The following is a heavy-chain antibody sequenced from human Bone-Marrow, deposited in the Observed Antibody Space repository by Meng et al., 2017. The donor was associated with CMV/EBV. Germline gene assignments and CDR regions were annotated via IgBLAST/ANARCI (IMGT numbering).Heavy chain of an antibody. V-gene: IGHV3-23*01. D-gene: IGHD3-3*01. CDR1: GSTFSTYA. Sequence: GGSLRLSCVSSGSTFSTYAMSWVRQAPGKGLEWVAAVSGGDGTTYYADSVKGRFTISRDNSKNTVYLQMKSLRAEDTAIYYCAKSWSGWPYDAFDVWGQGKMVPVSS. CDR3: AKSWSGWPYDAFDV. J-gene: IGHJ3*01. CDR2: VSGGDGTT.